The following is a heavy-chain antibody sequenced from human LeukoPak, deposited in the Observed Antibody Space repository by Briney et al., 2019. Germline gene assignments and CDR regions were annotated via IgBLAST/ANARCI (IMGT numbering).Heavy chain of an antibody. J-gene: IGHJ4*02. V-gene: IGHV4-38-2*01. CDR3: ARRSRDSGGYPGMVDY. Sequence: SETLSLTCAVSGASISGSGYYLGWIRQPPGRGLEWIGTIYHSGSTYYNPSLKSRVTISVDTSKNQFSLKLRSVTAADTAVYYCARRSRDSGGYPGMVDYWGQGTLVTVTS. D-gene: IGHD3-22*01. CDR2: IYHSGST. CDR1: GASISGSGYY.